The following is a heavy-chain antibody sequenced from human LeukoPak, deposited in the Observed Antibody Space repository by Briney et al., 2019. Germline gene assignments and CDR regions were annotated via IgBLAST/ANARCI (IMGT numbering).Heavy chain of an antibody. J-gene: IGHJ4*02. CDR2: LHNSGST. CDR1: GGSIDTNH. D-gene: IGHD6-19*01. Sequence: SETLSLTCTVFGGSIDTNHHWAWIRQSAGKGLEWIGRLHNSGSTNYNPSLKSRATISVDTSKNQFSLKMTSATAADTAVYYCARANGGWYAEDYWGQGTLVTVSS. CDR3: ARANGGWYAEDY. V-gene: IGHV4-4*07.